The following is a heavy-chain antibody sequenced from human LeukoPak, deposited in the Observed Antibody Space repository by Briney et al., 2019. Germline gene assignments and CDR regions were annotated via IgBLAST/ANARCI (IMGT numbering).Heavy chain of an antibody. D-gene: IGHD6-19*01. CDR1: GGSFSGYY. J-gene: IGHJ4*02. Sequence: SETLSLTCAVYGGSFSGYYWSWIRQPPGKGLEWTGEINHSGSTNYNPSLKSRVTISVDTSKNQFSLKLSSVTAADTAVYYCARVIAVAGTRFDYWGQGTLVTVSS. CDR3: ARVIAVAGTRFDY. V-gene: IGHV4-34*01. CDR2: INHSGST.